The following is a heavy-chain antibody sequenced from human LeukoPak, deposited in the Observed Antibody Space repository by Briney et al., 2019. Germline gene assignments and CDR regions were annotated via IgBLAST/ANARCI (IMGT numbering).Heavy chain of an antibody. CDR3: ARGGDGDILTGLVFDY. CDR1: GYRFTSYG. J-gene: IGHJ4*02. V-gene: IGHV1-18*01. Sequence: GASVKVSWKASGYRFTSYGISWARQAPGQGLEWMGWISAYNGNTNYAQKLQGRVTMTTDTSTSTAYMELRSLRSDDTAVYYCARGGDGDILTGLVFDYWGQGTLVTVSS. D-gene: IGHD3-9*01. CDR2: ISAYNGNT.